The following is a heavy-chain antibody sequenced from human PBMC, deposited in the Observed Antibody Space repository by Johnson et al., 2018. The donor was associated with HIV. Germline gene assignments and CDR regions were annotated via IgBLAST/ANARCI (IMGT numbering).Heavy chain of an antibody. J-gene: IGHJ3*02. Sequence: QVQLVESGGGVVQPGRSLRLSCAASGFTFSSYAMHWVRQAPGKGLEWVAVVSYDGSNKYYADSVKGRFAIYRDNSKNTLHLQMNSLRAEDTAVYYCARVWVIVVTFGAFDIWGQGTMVTVSS. CDR3: ARVWVIVVTFGAFDI. D-gene: IGHD3-22*01. V-gene: IGHV3-30*09. CDR1: GFTFSSYA. CDR2: VSYDGSNK.